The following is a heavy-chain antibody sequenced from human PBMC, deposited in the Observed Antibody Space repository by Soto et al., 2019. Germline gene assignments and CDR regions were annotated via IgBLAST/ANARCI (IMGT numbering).Heavy chain of an antibody. CDR3: ARGRLTIQQGFDT. Sequence: QVQLQESGPGLVKPSQTLSLTCTVSNDSITSGRYYWSWIRQVPGKGLEWIGYIYSSGNPYYNPSLQGRISLSLDASNNQFALTVTSVNVADSAIYFCARGRLTIQQGFDTWGQGTRVTVSS. CDR1: NDSITSGRYY. CDR2: IYSSGNP. V-gene: IGHV4-31*03. D-gene: IGHD1-1*01. J-gene: IGHJ3*02.